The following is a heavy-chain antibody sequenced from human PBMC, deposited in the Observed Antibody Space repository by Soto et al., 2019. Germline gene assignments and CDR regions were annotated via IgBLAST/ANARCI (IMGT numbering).Heavy chain of an antibody. CDR3: ARDVVAAAGIDSGMDV. D-gene: IGHD6-13*01. Sequence: QVQLQESGPGLVKPSETLSLTCTVSGGSISSYYWSWIRQPPGKGLEWIGYIYYSGSTNYNPSLKSRVTISVDTSKNQFSLKLSSVTAADTAVYYCARDVVAAAGIDSGMDVWGQGTTVTVSS. V-gene: IGHV4-59*01. J-gene: IGHJ6*02. CDR2: IYYSGST. CDR1: GGSISSYY.